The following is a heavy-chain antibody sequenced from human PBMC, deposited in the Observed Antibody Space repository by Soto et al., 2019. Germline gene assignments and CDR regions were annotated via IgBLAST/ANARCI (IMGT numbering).Heavy chain of an antibody. CDR1: GGSISSYY. CDR2: IYYSGST. D-gene: IGHD3-3*01. V-gene: IGHV4-59*01. Sequence: SETLSLTCTVSGGSISSYYWSWIRQPPGKGLEWIGYIYYSGSTNYNPSLKSRVTISVDTSKNQFSLKLSSVTGADTAVYYCAREQRFLEWLSNWFDPWGQGTLVTVSS. CDR3: AREQRFLEWLSNWFDP. J-gene: IGHJ5*02.